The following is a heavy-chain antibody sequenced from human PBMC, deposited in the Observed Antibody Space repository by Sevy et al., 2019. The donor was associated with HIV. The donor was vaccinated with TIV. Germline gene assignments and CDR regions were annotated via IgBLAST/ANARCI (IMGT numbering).Heavy chain of an antibody. CDR3: ATSRSGYFDSSGYYIY. J-gene: IGHJ4*02. CDR1: GYSFTSHW. V-gene: IGHV5-51*01. Sequence: GESLKISCQGSGYSFTSHWIGWVRHMPGKGLEWMGIIYPEESETRYSPSFQGQVTFSADKSISTAYLQWSILKASDTAMYYCATSRSGYFDSSGYYIYWGQGTLVTVSS. CDR2: IYPEESET. D-gene: IGHD3-22*01.